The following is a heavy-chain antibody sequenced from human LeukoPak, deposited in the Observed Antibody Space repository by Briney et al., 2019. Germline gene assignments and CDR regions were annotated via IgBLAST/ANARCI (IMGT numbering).Heavy chain of an antibody. J-gene: IGHJ3*02. CDR1: GGTFSSYA. CDR3: ARGVRGYQLPYAFDI. V-gene: IGHV1-69*13. Sequence: SVKVSCKASGGTFSSYAISWVRQAPGQGLEWMGGIIPIFGTANYAQKFQGRVTITADESTSTAYMELSSLRSEDTAVYYCARGVRGYQLPYAFDIWGQGTMVTVSS. CDR2: IIPIFGTA. D-gene: IGHD2-2*01.